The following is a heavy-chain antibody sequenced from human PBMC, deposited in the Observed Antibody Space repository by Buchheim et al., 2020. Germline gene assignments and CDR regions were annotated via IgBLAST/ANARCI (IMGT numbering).Heavy chain of an antibody. D-gene: IGHD5-12*01. Sequence: EVQLVESGGGLVKPGGSLRLSCAASGFTFSNAWMSWVRQAPGKGLEWVGRIKSKTDGGTTDYAAPVKGRFTISRDDSKNTLYLQMSSLKTDDTAVYYCTTDPAAWLRFRYYYYYGMDVWGQGTT. CDR1: GFTFSNAW. J-gene: IGHJ6*02. CDR2: IKSKTDGGTT. V-gene: IGHV3-15*01. CDR3: TTDPAAWLRFRYYYYYGMDV.